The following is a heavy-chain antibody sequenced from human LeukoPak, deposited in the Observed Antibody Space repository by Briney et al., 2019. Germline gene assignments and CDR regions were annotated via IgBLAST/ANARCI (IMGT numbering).Heavy chain of an antibody. CDR2: ISSSSSTI. CDR1: GFTFSSYS. CDR3: ARVDEVRFGEYPFDY. J-gene: IGHJ4*02. Sequence: TGGSLRLSCAASGFTFSSYSMIWVRQAPGKGLEWVSHISSSSSTIYYADSVKGRFTISRDNAKNSLYLQMNSLRAEDTAVYYCARVDEVRFGEYPFDYWGQGTLVTVSS. D-gene: IGHD3-10*01. V-gene: IGHV3-48*01.